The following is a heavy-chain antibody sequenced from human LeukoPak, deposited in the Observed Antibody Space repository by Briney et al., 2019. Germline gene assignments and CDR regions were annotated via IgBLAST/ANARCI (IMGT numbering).Heavy chain of an antibody. Sequence: GGSLRLSCAASGFTFSSSAMSWVRQAPGKGLEWVSVISDSGGSTHYADSVKGRFTISRDNSKNTLYLQMNSLRAEDTAVYYCAKTGGIVGAVYFDYWGQGTLVTVSS. J-gene: IGHJ4*02. V-gene: IGHV3-23*01. CDR2: ISDSGGST. D-gene: IGHD1-26*01. CDR3: AKTGGIVGAVYFDY. CDR1: GFTFSSSA.